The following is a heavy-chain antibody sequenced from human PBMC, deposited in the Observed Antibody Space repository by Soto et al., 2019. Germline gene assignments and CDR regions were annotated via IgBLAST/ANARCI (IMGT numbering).Heavy chain of an antibody. CDR1: GGSISTSNYY. CDR3: ARERGDSHWIDP. J-gene: IGHJ5*02. Sequence: SETLSLTCTVSGGSISTSNYYWGWVRQPPGKGLDWIGNIYYSGTTYYNPSLKSRVTISVDTSKNQFSLKLSSVTGADTAVYYCARERGDSHWIDPWGQGTLVTVSS. V-gene: IGHV4-39*07. D-gene: IGHD2-21*01. CDR2: IYYSGTT.